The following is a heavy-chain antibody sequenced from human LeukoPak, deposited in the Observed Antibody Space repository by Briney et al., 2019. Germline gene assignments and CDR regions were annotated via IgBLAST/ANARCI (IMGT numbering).Heavy chain of an antibody. J-gene: IGHJ6*02. V-gene: IGHV3-21*04. CDR1: GFTFSSYS. Sequence: GSLRLSCAASGFTFSSYSMNWVRQAPGKGLEWVSSISSSSSYIYYADSVKGRFTISRDNAKNSLYLQMNSLRAEDTALYYCAKDNGDYYYYGMDVWGQGTTVTVSS. CDR2: ISSSSSYI. D-gene: IGHD4-17*01. CDR3: AKDNGDYYYYGMDV.